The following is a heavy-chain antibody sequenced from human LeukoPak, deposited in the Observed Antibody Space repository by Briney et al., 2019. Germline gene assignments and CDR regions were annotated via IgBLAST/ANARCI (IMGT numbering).Heavy chain of an antibody. J-gene: IGHJ5*02. CDR3: ARAVSPGYCSSTSCLNWFDP. D-gene: IGHD2-2*01. CDR2: IYWNDDK. V-gene: IGHV2-5*01. CDR1: GFSLSTSGVG. Sequence: SGPTLVKPTQTLTLTCTFSGFSLSTSGVGVGWIRQPQGKALEWLALIYWNDDKRYSSSLKSRLTITKDTSKNQVVLTMTNMDPVDTATYYCARAVSPGYCSSTSCLNWFDPWGQGTLVTVSS.